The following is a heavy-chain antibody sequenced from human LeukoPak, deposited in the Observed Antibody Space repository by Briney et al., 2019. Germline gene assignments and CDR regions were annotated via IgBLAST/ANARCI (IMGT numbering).Heavy chain of an antibody. V-gene: IGHV3-30*03. J-gene: IGHJ4*02. D-gene: IGHD1-26*01. Sequence: GGSLRLSCEASEFTFSNYGMHWVRQAPGKGLEWLAVISNDGSSRQYRDSVKGRFTISRDNAKNSLYLQMNSLRAEDTAVYYCARVARIVGATSLDYWGQGTLVTVSS. CDR1: EFTFSNYG. CDR3: ARVARIVGATSLDY. CDR2: ISNDGSSR.